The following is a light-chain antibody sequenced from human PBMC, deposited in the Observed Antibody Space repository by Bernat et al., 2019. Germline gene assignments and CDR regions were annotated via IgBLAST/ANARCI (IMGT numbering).Light chain of an antibody. CDR1: QSVSSN. V-gene: IGKV3-20*01. CDR2: GAS. J-gene: IGKJ3*01. Sequence: EIVMTQSPATLSVSPGERATLSCRASQSVSSNLAWYQQKPGQAPRLLIYGASTMATGIPDRFSGSGSGTDFTLTISRLEPEDFAVYYCQHYGSSPFTFGPGTKVDIK. CDR3: QHYGSSPFT.